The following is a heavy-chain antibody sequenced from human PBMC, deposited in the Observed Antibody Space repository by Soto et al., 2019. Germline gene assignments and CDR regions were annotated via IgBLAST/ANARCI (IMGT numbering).Heavy chain of an antibody. CDR1: GFTFSSYA. D-gene: IGHD4-4*01. V-gene: IGHV3-30-3*01. J-gene: IGHJ4*02. CDR2: ISYDGSNK. CDR3: ARSPSWETTVTPYYFDY. Sequence: GGSLRLSCAASGFTFSSYAMHWVRQAPGKGLEWVAVISYDGSNKYYADSVKGRFTISRDNSKNTLYLQMNSLRAEDTAVYYCARSPSWETTVTPYYFDYCGQGTLVTVSS.